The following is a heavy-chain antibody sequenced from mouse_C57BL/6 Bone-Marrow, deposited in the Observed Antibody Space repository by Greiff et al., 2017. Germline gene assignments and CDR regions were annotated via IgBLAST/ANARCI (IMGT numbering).Heavy chain of an antibody. D-gene: IGHD2-4*01. Sequence: VKLQESGAELVRPGASVKLSCKASGYTFTDYYINWVKQRPGQGLEWIARIYPGSGNTYYNEKFKGKATLTAEKSSSTAYMQLSSLTSEDSAVYFCARGRASDYDGGGYYFDYWGQGTTLTVSS. CDR3: ARGRASDYDGGGYYFDY. CDR2: IYPGSGNT. J-gene: IGHJ2*01. CDR1: GYTFTDYY. V-gene: IGHV1-76*01.